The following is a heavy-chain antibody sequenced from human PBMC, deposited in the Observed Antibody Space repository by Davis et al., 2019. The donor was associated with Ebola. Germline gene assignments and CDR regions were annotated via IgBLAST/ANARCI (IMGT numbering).Heavy chain of an antibody. Sequence: ESLKISCAASGFTFSSYAMSWVRQAPGKGLEWVSAISGSGGSTYYADSVKGRFTISRDNSKNTLYLQMNSLRAEDTAVYYCAKDEWGIAVANVDYWGQGTLVTVSS. D-gene: IGHD6-19*01. CDR3: AKDEWGIAVANVDY. V-gene: IGHV3-23*01. CDR1: GFTFSSYA. J-gene: IGHJ4*02. CDR2: ISGSGGST.